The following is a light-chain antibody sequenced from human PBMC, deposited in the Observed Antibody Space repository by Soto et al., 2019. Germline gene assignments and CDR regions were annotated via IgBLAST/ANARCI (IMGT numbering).Light chain of an antibody. V-gene: IGKV1-39*01. CDR2: AAS. Sequence: DIQMTQSPSSLSASXGDRVTISCRSRQSISSSVNWYQQKPGRAPKLXXYAASTLEGGVPPRFSGSGSATAFTRTISSLQPEDFATYYCQQSYNNPKTFGQGTKVDIK. CDR3: QQSYNNPKT. J-gene: IGKJ1*01. CDR1: QSISSS.